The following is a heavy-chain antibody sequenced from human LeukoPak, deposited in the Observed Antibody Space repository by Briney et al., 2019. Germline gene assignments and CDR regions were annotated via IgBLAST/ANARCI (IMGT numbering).Heavy chain of an antibody. CDR2: IYHSGST. CDR1: GGSISSSNW. D-gene: IGHD3-3*01. CDR3: ARGRGVFLYYFDY. V-gene: IGHV4-4*02. Sequence: PSETLSLTCAVSGGSISSSNWWSWVRQPPGKGLEWIGEIYHSGSTNYNPSLKSRVTISVDTSKNQFSLKLSSVTAADTAVYYCARGRGVFLYYFDYWGQGTLVTVSS. J-gene: IGHJ4*02.